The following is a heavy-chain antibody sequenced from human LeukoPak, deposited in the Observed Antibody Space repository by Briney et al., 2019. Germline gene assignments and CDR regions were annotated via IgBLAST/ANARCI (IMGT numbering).Heavy chain of an antibody. CDR2: IRADGGVR. J-gene: IGHJ5*02. Sequence: GGPLRLSCAASGFTFSSSWTSWVRQAPGKGLEWVANIRADGGVRNYVDSVKGRFTISRDNAKNSLYLQMNSLRAEDTAVYYCARDPLYGSGAWGQGTLVTVSS. CDR3: ARDPLYGSGA. D-gene: IGHD6-19*01. CDR1: GFTFSSSW. V-gene: IGHV3-7*05.